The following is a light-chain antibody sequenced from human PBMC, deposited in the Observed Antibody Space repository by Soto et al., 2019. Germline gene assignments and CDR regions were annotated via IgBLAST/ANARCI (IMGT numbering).Light chain of an antibody. CDR2: GAS. Sequence: EIVMTQSPDTLSVSPGERATLSCRASQSVSINLAWYQQRPGQAPRLLIYGASTRATGIPARFSGSGSGTEFTLTISRLQSEDFAVYYCQQYTNWPPITFGPGTRVDI. CDR1: QSVSIN. J-gene: IGKJ3*01. CDR3: QQYTNWPPIT. V-gene: IGKV3-15*01.